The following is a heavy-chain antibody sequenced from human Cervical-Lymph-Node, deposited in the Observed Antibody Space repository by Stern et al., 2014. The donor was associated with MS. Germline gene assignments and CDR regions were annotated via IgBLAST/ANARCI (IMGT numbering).Heavy chain of an antibody. V-gene: IGHV4-61*01. CDR2: IDYSGST. J-gene: IGHJ4*02. D-gene: IGHD3-22*01. CDR1: GGSVSSGSYD. Sequence: QLQLQESGPGVVKPSETLSLTCIVSGGSVSSGSYDWSWIRQSSGKALEWIGNIDYSGSTKYNPSLKGRVTMSVDTSKNQFSLKMSSVTAADTAVYYCARVPNYYDTTSFDSWGQGTLVTVSS. CDR3: ARVPNYYDTTSFDS.